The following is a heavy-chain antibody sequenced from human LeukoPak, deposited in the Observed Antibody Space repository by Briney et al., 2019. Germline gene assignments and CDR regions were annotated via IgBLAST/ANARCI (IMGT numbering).Heavy chain of an antibody. CDR2: IWYDGSNK. Sequence: GGSLRLSCAASGFTFSSYGMHWVRQAPGNGLEWVAVIWYDGSNKYYADSVKGRFTISRDNSKNTLYLQMNSLRAEDTAVYYCARDVTIGYCSGGSCYSVSWFDPWGQGTLVTVSS. CDR3: ARDVTIGYCSGGSCYSVSWFDP. V-gene: IGHV3-33*01. J-gene: IGHJ5*02. D-gene: IGHD2-15*01. CDR1: GFTFSSYG.